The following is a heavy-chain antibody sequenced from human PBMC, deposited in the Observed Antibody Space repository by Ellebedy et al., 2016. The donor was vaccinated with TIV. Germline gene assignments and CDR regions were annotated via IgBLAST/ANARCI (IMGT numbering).Heavy chain of an antibody. CDR3: ARVRWATVARGVPFHYGMDV. CDR2: FLPMFGTA. D-gene: IGHD3-10*01. Sequence: ASVKVSCKAFGGTFSTYALNWVRQAPGQGLEWIGAFLPMFGTATSAQKFQGRVTITADESMTTVYMDLSSLRSEDTAVYYCARVRWATVARGVPFHYGMDVWGQGTTVTVTS. V-gene: IGHV1-69*13. CDR1: GGTFSTYA. J-gene: IGHJ6*02.